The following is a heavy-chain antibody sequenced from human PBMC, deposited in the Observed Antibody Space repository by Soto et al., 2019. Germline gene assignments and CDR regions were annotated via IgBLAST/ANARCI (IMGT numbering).Heavy chain of an antibody. Sequence: GESLKISCKTSGYSFTSYWIGWVRQMPGKGMEWMGNIYPYDSDTRYSPSFQGQVTISADTSITTAYLQWSGLRASDTAMYFCARHLVGSTRGNFDYWGQGTLVTVS. CDR1: GYSFTSYW. CDR2: IYPYDSDT. J-gene: IGHJ4*01. V-gene: IGHV5-51*01. D-gene: IGHD2-2*01. CDR3: ARHLVGSTRGNFDY.